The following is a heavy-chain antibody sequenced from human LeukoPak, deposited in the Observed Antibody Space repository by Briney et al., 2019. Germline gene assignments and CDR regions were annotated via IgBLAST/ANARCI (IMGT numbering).Heavy chain of an antibody. D-gene: IGHD2-15*01. CDR1: GFNFRMYA. V-gene: IGHV3-23*01. Sequence: GGSLRLSCAASGFNFRMYAMSWVRLAPGKGLEWVSGIVGGGSSTYYAGSVKGRFTISKDYSKNTLYLQMNSLSAEDTAMYYCAKNVVVKRYFDYWGQGTLITVSS. CDR3: AKNVVVKRYFDY. CDR2: IVGGGSST. J-gene: IGHJ4*02.